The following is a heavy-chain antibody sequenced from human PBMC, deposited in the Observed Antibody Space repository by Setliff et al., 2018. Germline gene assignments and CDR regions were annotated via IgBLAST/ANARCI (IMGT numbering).Heavy chain of an antibody. J-gene: IGHJ4*02. CDR2: INHSGST. Sequence: SETLSLTCAVSGYSISSGYYWGWIRQPPGKGLEWIGSINHSGSTYYNPSLKSRVTISVDTSKNQFSLKLSSVTAADTAVYYCARHPHYDSSGYRDYWGQGTLVTVSS. CDR1: GYSISSGYY. CDR3: ARHPHYDSSGYRDY. V-gene: IGHV4-38-2*01. D-gene: IGHD3-22*01.